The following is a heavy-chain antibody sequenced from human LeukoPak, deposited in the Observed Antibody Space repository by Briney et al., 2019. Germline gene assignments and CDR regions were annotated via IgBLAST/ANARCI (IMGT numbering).Heavy chain of an antibody. D-gene: IGHD6-19*01. CDR3: AKFSSGWPCIDY. V-gene: IGHV3-23*01. Sequence: PGGSLRLSCAASGFTFSSYAMSWVRQAPGKGLEWVSAISGSGGSTYYADSVKGRFTISRDNSKSTLYLQMNSLRAEDTAVYYCAKFSSGWPCIDYWGQGTLVTVSS. CDR2: ISGSGGST. J-gene: IGHJ4*02. CDR1: GFTFSSYA.